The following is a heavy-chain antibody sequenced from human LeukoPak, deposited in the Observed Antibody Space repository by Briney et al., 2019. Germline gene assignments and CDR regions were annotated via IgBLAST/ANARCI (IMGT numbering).Heavy chain of an antibody. V-gene: IGHV1-2*06. Sequence: ASVKVSCKASGYTFTGYYMHWMRQAPGQGLEWMGRINPDSGGTNFAQRFQGRVTMTRDTSISTVYMELRRLRSDDTAVYYCARELGGSYNWFDPWGQGTLVTVSS. J-gene: IGHJ5*02. CDR1: GYTFTGYY. D-gene: IGHD3-16*01. CDR3: ARELGGSYNWFDP. CDR2: INPDSGGT.